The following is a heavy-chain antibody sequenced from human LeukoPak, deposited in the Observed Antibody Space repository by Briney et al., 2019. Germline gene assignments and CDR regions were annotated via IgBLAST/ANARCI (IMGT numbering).Heavy chain of an antibody. J-gene: IGHJ4*02. Sequence: GGSLRLSCAVSGFTFSSYWMHWVRQAPGKGLVWVSRINRDGSSTSYADSVKGRFTISRDNAKNTLYLQMNSLRVEDTAVYYCARRGAVPGTGDYWGQGTLVTVSS. CDR1: GFTFSSYW. CDR3: ARRGAVPGTGDY. D-gene: IGHD6-19*01. V-gene: IGHV3-74*01. CDR2: INRDGSST.